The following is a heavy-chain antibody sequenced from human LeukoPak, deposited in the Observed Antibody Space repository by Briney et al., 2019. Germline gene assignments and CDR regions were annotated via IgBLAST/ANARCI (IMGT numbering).Heavy chain of an antibody. CDR3: ARRGIQLWPHDDY. CDR2: ISNSGSTI. D-gene: IGHD5-18*01. J-gene: IGHJ4*02. Sequence: GGALRISSAASGFNLSSPEMNRVRQAPGKGVEGVSYISNSGSTIYYADSVRGRFTISRDNAKNSLYLQMNSLRAEDTAVYYCARRGIQLWPHDDYWGQGTLVTVSS. V-gene: IGHV3-48*03. CDR1: GFNLSSPE.